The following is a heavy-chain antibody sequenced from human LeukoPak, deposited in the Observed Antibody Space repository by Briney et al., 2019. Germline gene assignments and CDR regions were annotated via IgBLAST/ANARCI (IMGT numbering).Heavy chain of an antibody. CDR3: ARRGTIFGPESL. J-gene: IGHJ2*01. V-gene: IGHV4-4*09. CDR1: GGSISGYY. D-gene: IGHD3-3*01. Sequence: SETLSLTCTVPGGSISGYYWSWIRQPPRRGLEWIGYIFTTGSTDYNPSLKSRVTISVDTSKSQLSLNLSSVTAADTAVYYCARRGTIFGPESLWGRGTLVTVSS. CDR2: IFTTGST.